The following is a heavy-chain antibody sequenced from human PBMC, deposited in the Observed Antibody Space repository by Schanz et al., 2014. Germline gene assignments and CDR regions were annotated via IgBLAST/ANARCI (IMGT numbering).Heavy chain of an antibody. Sequence: QLVESGGGLVKPGGSLRLSCATSGFTLRRYSMNWVRQAPGGGLEWVSSISATSNFVHYAASVEGRFTVSRDNANNVMYLQMSSLRAEDTAVYYCAKDGGTSGGISQPFDYWGQGTLVTVSS. CDR2: ISATSNFV. CDR3: AKDGGTSGGISQPFDY. V-gene: IGHV3-21*04. J-gene: IGHJ4*02. CDR1: GFTLRRYS. D-gene: IGHD3-10*01.